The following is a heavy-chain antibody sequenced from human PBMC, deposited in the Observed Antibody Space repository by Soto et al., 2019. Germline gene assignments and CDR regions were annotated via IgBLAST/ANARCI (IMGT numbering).Heavy chain of an antibody. J-gene: IGHJ6*02. D-gene: IGHD3-16*01. Sequence: GESLKISCKGSGYSFTNYYIAWVRQLPGKGLEWMGIINPGDSGTRYNPSFQGQVTMSADKSISTAYLQWSSLQASDTAMYYCAISYPLGSGYSYYGMDVWGQATTLTVSS. CDR1: GYSFTNYY. V-gene: IGHV5-51*03. CDR3: AISYPLGSGYSYYGMDV. CDR2: INPGDSGT.